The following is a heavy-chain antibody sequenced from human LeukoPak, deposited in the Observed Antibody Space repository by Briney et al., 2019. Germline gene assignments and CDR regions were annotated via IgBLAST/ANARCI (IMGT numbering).Heavy chain of an antibody. CDR1: GYTFTGYY. V-gene: IGHV1-2*02. D-gene: IGHD2-8*01. CDR3: ARGYCTNGVCYTAFDY. Sequence: GASVKVSCKASGYTFTGYYMHWVRQAPGQGLEWMGWINPNSGGTNCAQKFQGRVTMTRDTSISTAYMELSRLRSDDTAVYYCARGYCTNGVCYTAFDYWGQGTLVTVSS. J-gene: IGHJ4*02. CDR2: INPNSGGT.